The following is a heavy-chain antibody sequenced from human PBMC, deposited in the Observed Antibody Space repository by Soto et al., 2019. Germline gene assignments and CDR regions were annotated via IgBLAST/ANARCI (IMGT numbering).Heavy chain of an antibody. V-gene: IGHV1-69*13. CDR1: GGTFSSYA. J-gene: IGHJ6*02. Sequence: SVKVSCKASGGTFSSYAISWVRQAPGQGLEWMGGIIPIFGTANYAQKFQGRVTITADESTSTAYMELSSLRSEDTAVYYCARDARAVAGMGYYYGMDVWGQGTTVTVSS. CDR3: ARDARAVAGMGYYYGMDV. D-gene: IGHD6-19*01. CDR2: IIPIFGTA.